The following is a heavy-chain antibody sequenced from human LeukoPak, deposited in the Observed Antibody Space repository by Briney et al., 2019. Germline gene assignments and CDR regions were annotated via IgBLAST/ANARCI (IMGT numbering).Heavy chain of an antibody. Sequence: QPGGSWDPPVQAPGSTSGGFACHGSRQPQARGRGGVPYIRYDGSTTYYADSVKGRFTISRDNSKNTLYLQMNSLRAEDTALYYCAKQLAYYYYGMDVWGQGTTVTVSS. J-gene: IGHJ6*02. V-gene: IGHV3-30*02. CDR1: GSTSGGFA. CDR2: IRYDGSTT. D-gene: IGHD6-13*01. CDR3: AKQLAYYYYGMDV.